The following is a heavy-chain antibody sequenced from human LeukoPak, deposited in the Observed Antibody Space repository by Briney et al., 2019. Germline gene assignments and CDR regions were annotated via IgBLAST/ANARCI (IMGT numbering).Heavy chain of an antibody. D-gene: IGHD6-13*01. CDR2: ISSSGSTI. CDR3: ARDPPSGKQQLVGVYDY. J-gene: IGHJ4*02. V-gene: IGHV3-11*01. CDR1: GFTFSDYY. Sequence: GGSLRLSCAASGFTFSDYYMSWIRQAPGKGLEWVSYISSSGSTIYYADSVKGRFTISRDNAKNSLYLQMNSLRAEDTAVYYCARDPPSGKQQLVGVYDYWGQGTLVTVSS.